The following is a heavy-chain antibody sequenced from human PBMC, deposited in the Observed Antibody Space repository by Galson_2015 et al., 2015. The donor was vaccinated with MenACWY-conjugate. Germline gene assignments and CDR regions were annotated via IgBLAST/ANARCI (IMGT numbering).Heavy chain of an antibody. V-gene: IGHV3-74*01. CDR1: GFTFSSYW. CDR2: INSDGSST. D-gene: IGHD2-2*02. J-gene: IGHJ4*02. CDR3: ARATLRYCSSTSCYTGTY. Sequence: SLRLSCAASGFTFSSYWMHWVRQAPGKGLVWVSRINSDGSSTSYADSVKGRFTISRDNAKNTLYLQMDSLRAEDTAVYYCARATLRYCSSTSCYTGTYWGQGTLVTVSS.